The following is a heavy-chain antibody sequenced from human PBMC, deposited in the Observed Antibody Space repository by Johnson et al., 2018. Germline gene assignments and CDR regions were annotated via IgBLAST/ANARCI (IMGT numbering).Heavy chain of an antibody. J-gene: IGHJ3*02. CDR1: GGTFSSYD. V-gene: IGHV1-8*02. D-gene: IGHD1-1*01. Sequence: QVQLVQAGAEVKKPGSSVKVSCKASGGTFSSYDINWVRQATGQGLEWMGWMNPNSGNTGYAQKFQGRVTMTRNTSKSTAYMELSSLRSEVTAVYYCASTTTTWEDAFDIWGQGKMVPVSS. CDR2: MNPNSGNT. CDR3: ASTTTTWEDAFDI.